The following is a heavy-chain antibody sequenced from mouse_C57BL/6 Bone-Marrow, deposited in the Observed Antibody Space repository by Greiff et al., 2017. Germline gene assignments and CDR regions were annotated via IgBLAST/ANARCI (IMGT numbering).Heavy chain of an antibody. J-gene: IGHJ1*03. V-gene: IGHV1-62-2*01. CDR2: FYPGSGSI. Sequence: VQLVESGAELVKPGASVKLSCKASGYTFTEYTIHWVKQRSGQGLEWIGWFYPGSGSIKYNEKFKDKATLTADKSSSTVYMELSRLTSEDSAVYFCARHEGDDGYYDWYFDVWGTGTTVTVSS. D-gene: IGHD2-3*01. CDR3: ARHEGDDGYYDWYFDV. CDR1: GYTFTEYT.